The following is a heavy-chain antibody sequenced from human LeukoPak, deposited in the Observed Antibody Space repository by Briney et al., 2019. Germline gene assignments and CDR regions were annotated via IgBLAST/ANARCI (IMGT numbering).Heavy chain of an antibody. J-gene: IGHJ6*02. D-gene: IGHD4-17*01. CDR3: ARPLRHVGDYPSYYYYGMDV. V-gene: IGHV1-69*13. Sequence: GASVKVSCKASGGTFSSYAISWVRQAPGQGLEWMGGIIPIFGTANYAQKFQGRVTITADESTSTAYMELSSLRSEDTAVYYCARPLRHVGDYPSYYYYGMDVWGQGTTVTVSS. CDR2: IIPIFGTA. CDR1: GGTFSSYA.